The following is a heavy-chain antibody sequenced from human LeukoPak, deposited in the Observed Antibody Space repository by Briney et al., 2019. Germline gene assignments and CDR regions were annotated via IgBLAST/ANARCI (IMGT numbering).Heavy chain of an antibody. Sequence: GGSLRLSCAASGFTFSSYWMHWVRQAPGKGLVWVSRINSDGSSTSYADSVKGRFTISRDNAKNTLYLQMNSLRAEDTALYYCARVPWEPDAFDIWGQGTMVTVSS. CDR1: GFTFSSYW. CDR3: ARVPWEPDAFDI. D-gene: IGHD1-26*01. J-gene: IGHJ3*02. CDR2: INSDGSST. V-gene: IGHV3-74*01.